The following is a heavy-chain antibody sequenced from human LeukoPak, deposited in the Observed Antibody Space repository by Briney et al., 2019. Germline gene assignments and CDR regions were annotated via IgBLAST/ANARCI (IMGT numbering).Heavy chain of an antibody. CDR3: AKSFNWNTEYYFDY. CDR2: IYYRGNT. V-gene: IGHV4-38-2*01. J-gene: IGHJ4*02. CDR1: DYSVVSAYY. Sequence: PSETLSLTCAVSDYSVVSAYYWGWIRQPPGKGLEWIGNIYYRGNTYYNPSLKGRVTISIDTSNNQFFLKLTSVTAADTAVYYCAKSFNWNTEYYFDYWGQGILVTVSS. D-gene: IGHD1-1*01.